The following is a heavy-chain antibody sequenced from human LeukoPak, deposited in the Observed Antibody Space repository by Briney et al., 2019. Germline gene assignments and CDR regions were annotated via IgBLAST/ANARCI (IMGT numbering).Heavy chain of an antibody. CDR3: AKGREYSYAYSPYYFDY. CDR1: GFTFSSYS. V-gene: IGHV3-21*01. CDR2: ISSSSNYI. J-gene: IGHJ4*02. Sequence: GGSLRLSCAASGFTFSSYSMNWVRQAPGKGLEWVSSISSSSNYIYYADSVKGRFTISRDNAKNSLYLQINSLRAEDTAVYYCAKGREYSYAYSPYYFDYWGQGTLVTVSS. D-gene: IGHD5-18*01.